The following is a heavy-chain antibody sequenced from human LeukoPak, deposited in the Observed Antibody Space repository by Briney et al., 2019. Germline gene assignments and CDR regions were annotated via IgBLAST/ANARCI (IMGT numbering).Heavy chain of an antibody. D-gene: IGHD5-24*01. J-gene: IGHJ6*03. Sequence: GGSLRLSCAASGFTFSTSGMNWVRQAPGKGLEWVSYIISSSNTIYYADSVKGRFTISRDNSKNSLYLQMNSLRAEDTAVYYCARVDGYLYYYMDLWGKGTTVTVSS. V-gene: IGHV3-48*01. CDR3: ARVDGYLYYYMDL. CDR2: IISSSNTI. CDR1: GFTFSTSG.